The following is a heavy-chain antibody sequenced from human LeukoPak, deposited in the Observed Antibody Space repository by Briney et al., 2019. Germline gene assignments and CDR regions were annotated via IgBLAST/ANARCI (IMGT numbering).Heavy chain of an antibody. V-gene: IGHV3-53*01. CDR3: ARGPARRRDGYNYYGMDV. CDR1: GFTVSSNY. J-gene: IGHJ6*02. CDR2: IYSGGSI. Sequence: GSLRLSCAASGFTVSSNYMTWVRQAPGKGLEWVSVIYSGGSIYYADSVKGRFTISRDNSKNTLYLQMNSLRDEDTAVYYCARGPARRRDGYNYYGMDVWGQGTTVTVSS. D-gene: IGHD5-24*01.